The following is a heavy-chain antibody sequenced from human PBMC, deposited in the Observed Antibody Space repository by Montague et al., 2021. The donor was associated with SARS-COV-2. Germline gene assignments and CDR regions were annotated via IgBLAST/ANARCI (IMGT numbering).Heavy chain of an antibody. V-gene: IGHV4-39*02. D-gene: IGHD6-25*01. Sequence: SETLSLTCTVSGGSITIYNHYWTWIRQPPGKGLEWIGSIYYSGSTYYNPSLESRVTMPADTSKYQFFLRVTSVTAADTAVYYCARGKRLPGNYYFDYWGQGFLVTVSS. J-gene: IGHJ4*02. CDR2: IYYSGST. CDR3: ARGKRLPGNYYFDY. CDR1: GGSITIYNHY.